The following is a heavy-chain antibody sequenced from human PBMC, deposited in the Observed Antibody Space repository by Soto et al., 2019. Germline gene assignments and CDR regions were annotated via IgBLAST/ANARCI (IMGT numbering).Heavy chain of an antibody. J-gene: IGHJ4*02. Sequence: PGGSLRLSCAASGFTFSSYAMHWVRQAPGKGLEWVAVISYDGSNKYYADSVKGRFTISRDNDKGLVYLQMNSLRAEDTAVYYCARDPPLSMIVVVGVDDFWGQGTLVTVSS. D-gene: IGHD3-22*01. V-gene: IGHV3-30-3*01. CDR2: ISYDGSNK. CDR1: GFTFSSYA. CDR3: ARDPPLSMIVVVGVDDF.